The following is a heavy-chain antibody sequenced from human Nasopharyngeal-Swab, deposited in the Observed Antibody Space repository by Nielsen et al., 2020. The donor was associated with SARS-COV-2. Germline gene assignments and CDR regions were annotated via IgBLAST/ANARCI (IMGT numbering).Heavy chain of an antibody. CDR2: IWYDGSNK. CDR1: GFTFSSYG. D-gene: IGHD6-19*01. Sequence: GESLKISCAASGFTFSSYGMHWVRQAPGKGLEWVAVIWYDGSNKYYADSAKGRFTISRDNSKNTLYLQMNSLRAEDTAVYYCAREYSSGWYIFDYWGQGTLVTVSS. CDR3: AREYSSGWYIFDY. J-gene: IGHJ4*02. V-gene: IGHV3-33*01.